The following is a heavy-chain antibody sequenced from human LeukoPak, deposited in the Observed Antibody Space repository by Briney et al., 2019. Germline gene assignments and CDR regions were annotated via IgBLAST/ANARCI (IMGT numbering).Heavy chain of an antibody. Sequence: PGGSLRLSCAASGFTFSSYGMHWVRQAPDKGLEWVAVVSHDGSNKYYADSAKGRFTISRDNSKNTLYLQMNSLRAEDTAVYYCASRGGRYSGSYGAFDIWGQGTMVTVSS. CDR2: VSHDGSNK. J-gene: IGHJ3*02. CDR1: GFTFSSYG. CDR3: ASRGGRYSGSYGAFDI. D-gene: IGHD1-26*01. V-gene: IGHV3-30-3*01.